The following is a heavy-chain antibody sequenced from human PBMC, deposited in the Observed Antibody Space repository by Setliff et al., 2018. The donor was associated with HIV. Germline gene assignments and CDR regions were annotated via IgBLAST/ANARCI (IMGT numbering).Heavy chain of an antibody. CDR1: GYTFTRHH. Sequence: ASVKVSCKASGYTFTRHHVHWVRQAPGQGLEWMGIINPSGGSTSYAQKLQGRFTLTSDTSTDTVYMELRSLRSEDSAVYYCARVGGSGTYSTLDYWGQGTLVTVSS. V-gene: IGHV1-46*04. CDR3: ARVGGSGTYSTLDY. D-gene: IGHD3-10*01. CDR2: INPSGGST. J-gene: IGHJ4*02.